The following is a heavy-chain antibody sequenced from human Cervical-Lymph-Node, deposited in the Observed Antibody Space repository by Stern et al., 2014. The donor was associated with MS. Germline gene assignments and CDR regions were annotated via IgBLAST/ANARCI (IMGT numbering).Heavy chain of an antibody. Sequence: VQLVESGAEVKGPGASVKVSCKASGYTFSSYYVHWVRQAPGQGLEWMGIINPTGGTTTYAQRFQGRLTLTRDTSTSTVYMGLTSLRSDDTAVYYCALYSGTFYWGQGTLVTVSS. CDR2: INPTGGTT. J-gene: IGHJ4*02. D-gene: IGHD5-12*01. V-gene: IGHV1-46*01. CDR1: GYTFSSYY. CDR3: ALYSGTFY.